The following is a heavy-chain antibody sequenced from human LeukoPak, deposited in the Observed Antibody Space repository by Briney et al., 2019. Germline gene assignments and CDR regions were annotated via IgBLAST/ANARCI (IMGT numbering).Heavy chain of an antibody. D-gene: IGHD6-19*01. Sequence: PGGSLRLSCAASGFTFSSYALSWVRQAPGKGLECVSAISGSGGSTYSADSLKGRFTISRDNSKNTLYLQINSLRADDTVVFYCARGGLGSAFDNWGQGTLVTVSS. V-gene: IGHV3-23*01. CDR1: GFTFSSYA. CDR2: ISGSGGST. CDR3: ARGGLGSAFDN. J-gene: IGHJ4*02.